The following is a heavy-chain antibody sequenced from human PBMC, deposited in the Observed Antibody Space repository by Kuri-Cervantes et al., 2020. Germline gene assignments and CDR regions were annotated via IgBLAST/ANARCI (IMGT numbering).Heavy chain of an antibody. CDR3: ATGALYSYGYEPSLDY. D-gene: IGHD5-18*01. V-gene: IGHV1-3*02. CDR1: GYTFTSYA. CDR2: SNAGNGNT. Sequence: GSVKVSCKASGYTFTSYAMHWVRQAPGQRLEWMGWSNAGNGNTKYSQEFQGRVTITRDTYASSAYMELSRLRSEEMAVYYCATGALYSYGYEPSLDYWGQGTLVTVSS. J-gene: IGHJ4*02.